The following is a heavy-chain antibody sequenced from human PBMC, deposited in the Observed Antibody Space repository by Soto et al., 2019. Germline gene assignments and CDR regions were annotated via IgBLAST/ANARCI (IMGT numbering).Heavy chain of an antibody. V-gene: IGHV4-31*03. CDR1: GASISSGGYY. CDR3: VRGRSYNYESGDPRGIDAFDF. Sequence: LFLTCTVSGASISSGGYYWTWIRQHQGRGSEWIGYIYDSASTYHNPSLKSRVTISADTSKTQFSLKLTSVTAADTALYYCVRGRSYNYESGDPRGIDAFDFWGQGTMVTVSS. J-gene: IGHJ3*01. D-gene: IGHD2-21*02. CDR2: IYDSAST.